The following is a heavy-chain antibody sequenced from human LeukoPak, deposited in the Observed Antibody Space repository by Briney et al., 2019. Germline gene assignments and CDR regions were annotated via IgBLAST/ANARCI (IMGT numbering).Heavy chain of an antibody. Sequence: ASVKVSCKASGYTFTSYAMHWVRQAPGQRLEWMGWINAGNGNTKYSQKFQGRVTITRDTSASTAYMELSSLRSEDTAVYYCARDLPQDYYDSSGYFPWGQGTLVTVSS. CDR3: ARDLPQDYYDSSGYFP. J-gene: IGHJ5*02. CDR2: INAGNGNT. CDR1: GYTFTSYA. D-gene: IGHD3-22*01. V-gene: IGHV1-3*01.